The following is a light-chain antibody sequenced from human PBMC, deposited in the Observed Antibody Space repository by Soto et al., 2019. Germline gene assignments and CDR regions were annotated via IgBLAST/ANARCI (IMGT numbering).Light chain of an antibody. Sequence: IVLTQSPATLSVSPGERATLSCRASQSVRSDVAWFQQRPGQAPRLLIYDASTRATGIPARVSGSGSGTEFTLTISSLQSEDFAIYYCQQSNKWPLTFGGGTKVEVK. CDR3: QQSNKWPLT. CDR1: QSVRSD. CDR2: DAS. J-gene: IGKJ4*01. V-gene: IGKV3-15*01.